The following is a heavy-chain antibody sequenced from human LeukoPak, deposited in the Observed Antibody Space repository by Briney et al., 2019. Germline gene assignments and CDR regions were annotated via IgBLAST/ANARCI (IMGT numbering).Heavy chain of an antibody. CDR2: ISSNGGST. J-gene: IGHJ4*02. CDR1: GFTFSSYA. V-gene: IGHV3-64*01. CDR3: ARVFYDSSGYYYDY. Sequence: GGSLRLSCAASGFTFSSYAMHWARQAPGKGLEYVSAISSNGGSTYYANSVKGRFTISRDNSKNMLYLQMGSLRAEDMAVYYCARVFYDSSGYYYDYWGQGTLVTVSS. D-gene: IGHD3-22*01.